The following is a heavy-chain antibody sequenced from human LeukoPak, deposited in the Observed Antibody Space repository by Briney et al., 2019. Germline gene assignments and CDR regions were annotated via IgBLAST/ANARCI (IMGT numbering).Heavy chain of an antibody. Sequence: QPGGSLRLSCAASGFTFSSYWMSWVRQAPGKGLEWVANIKQDGSEKYYVDSVKGRFTISRDNAKNSLYLQMNSLRAEDTAVYYCARDSGSYYVLYYFDYWGHGTLVTVSS. CDR1: GFTFSSYW. CDR3: ARDSGSYYVLYYFDY. CDR2: IKQDGSEK. J-gene: IGHJ4*01. D-gene: IGHD1-26*01. V-gene: IGHV3-7*01.